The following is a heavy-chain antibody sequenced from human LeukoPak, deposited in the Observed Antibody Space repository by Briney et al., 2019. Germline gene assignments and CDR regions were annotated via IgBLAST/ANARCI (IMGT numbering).Heavy chain of an antibody. D-gene: IGHD3-10*01. CDR2: IYYSGST. Sequence: SETLSLTCTVSGGSISSGGYYWSWIRQHPGKGLEWIGYIYYSGSTYYNPSLKSRVTISVDTSKNQFSLKLSSVTAADTAVYYCARDLTGGSGSYLDYWGQGTLVTVSS. V-gene: IGHV4-31*03. CDR3: ARDLTGGSGSYLDY. J-gene: IGHJ4*02. CDR1: GGSISSGGYY.